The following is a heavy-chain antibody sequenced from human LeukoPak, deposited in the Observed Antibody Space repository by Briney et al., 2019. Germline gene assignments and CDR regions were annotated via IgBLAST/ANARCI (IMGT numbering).Heavy chain of an antibody. CDR3: ARVRTYARYFDY. Sequence: PGGSLRLSCAASGITFSRDGMNWVRQVPGKGLEWVSSILDTGGGTTYADSVKGRFTISRHNSKNTLYLQMNSLRAEDTAVYYCARVRTYARYFDYWGQGTLVTVSS. CDR1: GITFSRDG. V-gene: IGHV3-23*01. J-gene: IGHJ4*02. CDR2: ILDTGGGT.